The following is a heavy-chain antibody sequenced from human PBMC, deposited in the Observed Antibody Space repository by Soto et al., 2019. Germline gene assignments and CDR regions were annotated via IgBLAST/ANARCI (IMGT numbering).Heavy chain of an antibody. CDR3: ATDQGLF. CDR1: GLIFRNYG. CDR2: IWYDGSDM. V-gene: IGHV3-33*01. D-gene: IGHD3-16*01. Sequence: QVQLVESGGGVVQPGRSLRLSCAVSGLIFRNYGMHWVRQAPGKGLEWVAVIWYDGSDMYYAESLKGRFTISRDNSKNTLYLQMNSLRAEDTAVYYCATDQGLFWGQGTLVTVSS. J-gene: IGHJ4*02.